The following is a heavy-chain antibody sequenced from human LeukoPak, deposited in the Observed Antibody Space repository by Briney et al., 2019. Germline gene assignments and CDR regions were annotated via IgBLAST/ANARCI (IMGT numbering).Heavy chain of an antibody. V-gene: IGHV1-18*01. CDR3: ARVVVEYYYDSSGPSGP. CDR1: GYTFTSYG. Sequence: ASVKVSCKASGYTFTSYGISWVRQAPGQGLEWMGWISAYNGNTNYAQKLQGRVTMTTDTSTSTAYMELRSLRSDDTAVYYCARVVVEYYYDSSGPSGPWGQGTLVTVSS. CDR2: ISAYNGNT. J-gene: IGHJ5*02. D-gene: IGHD3-22*01.